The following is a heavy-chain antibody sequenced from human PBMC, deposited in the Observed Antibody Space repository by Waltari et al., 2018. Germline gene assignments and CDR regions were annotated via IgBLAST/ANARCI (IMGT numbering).Heavy chain of an antibody. CDR3: MKDQARG. J-gene: IGHJ4*02. CDR2: ISYDGSNE. CDR1: GFTFSSYG. Sequence: QVQLVESGGGVVQPGGSLRLSCAASGFTFSSYGMHCVRKAPGKGLEWVAFISYDGSNEYYADSVKGRFTISRDNSRNTLYLQMNRLRDEDTAVYYCMKDQARGWGQGTLVTVSS. V-gene: IGHV3-30*02. D-gene: IGHD5-12*01.